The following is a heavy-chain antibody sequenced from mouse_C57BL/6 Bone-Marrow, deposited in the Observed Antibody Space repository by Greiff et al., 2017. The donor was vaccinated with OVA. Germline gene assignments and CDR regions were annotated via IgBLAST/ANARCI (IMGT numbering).Heavy chain of an antibody. V-gene: IGHV5-16*01. CDR1: GFTFSDYY. J-gene: IGHJ1*03. Sequence: EVHLVESEGGLVQPGSSMKLSCTASGFTFSDYYMAWVRQVPEKGLEWVANINYDGSSTYYMDSLKSRFIISRDNATNILYLQLSSLKSEDTATDYCARDGAYPGGYFDVWGTGTTVTVSS. D-gene: IGHD5-1*01. CDR3: ARDGAYPGGYFDV. CDR2: INYDGSST.